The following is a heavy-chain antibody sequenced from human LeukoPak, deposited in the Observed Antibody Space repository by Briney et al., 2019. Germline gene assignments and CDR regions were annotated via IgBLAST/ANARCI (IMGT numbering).Heavy chain of an antibody. CDR3: ARDPLRVAGTGRFFDL. D-gene: IGHD6-19*01. CDR2: ISTSGSPI. V-gene: IGHV3-48*03. Sequence: GGSLRLSCATSGFTFSSYEMNWVRQAPRKALEWVSYISTSGSPIYYADSVKGRFTISRNNAKNFLFLQMNSLRAEDTAIYYCARDPLRVAGTGRFFDLWGRGTLVTVSS. J-gene: IGHJ2*01. CDR1: GFTFSSYE.